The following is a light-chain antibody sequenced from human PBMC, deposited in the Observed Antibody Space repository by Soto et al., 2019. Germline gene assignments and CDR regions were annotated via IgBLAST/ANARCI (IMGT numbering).Light chain of an antibody. J-gene: IGKJ1*01. CDR3: QQYYSYPHT. CDR2: AAS. CDR1: QGISSY. Sequence: AIRMTQSTSSFSASTGDRVTITCRASQGISSYLAWYQQKPGKAPKLLSYAASTLQSGVPSRFSRSESGTDCALTISCRQSEDFATYYCQQYYSYPHTFGQGTKVEIK. V-gene: IGKV1-8*01.